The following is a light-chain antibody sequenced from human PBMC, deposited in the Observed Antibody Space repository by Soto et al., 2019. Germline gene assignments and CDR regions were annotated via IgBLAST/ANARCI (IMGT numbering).Light chain of an antibody. CDR2: GAS. CDR1: HSVSSN. CDR3: QQYNNLPPDT. V-gene: IGKV3-15*01. J-gene: IGKJ2*01. Sequence: EIVVTQSPATLSVSPGERATLSCRASHSVSSNLAWYQQKPGQAPRLLIYGASTRATGIPGRFRGSGSGTEFTLTITSLQSEDFAVYFCQQYNNLPPDTFGQGTKLEIK.